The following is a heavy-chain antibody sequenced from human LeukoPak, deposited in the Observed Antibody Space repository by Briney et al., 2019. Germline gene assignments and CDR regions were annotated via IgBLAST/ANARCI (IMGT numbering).Heavy chain of an antibody. J-gene: IGHJ6*03. CDR3: ASHQNYYYYMDV. V-gene: IGHV3-30*04. CDR2: ISYDGTNK. Sequence: GKSLRLSCAASGFTFSSYAMHWVRQAPGKGLEWVAVISYDGTNKYYADSVKGRFTISRDNAKNSLYLQMNSLRAEDTAVYFCASHQNYYYYMDVWGKGTTVTVSS. D-gene: IGHD2-2*01. CDR1: GFTFSSYA.